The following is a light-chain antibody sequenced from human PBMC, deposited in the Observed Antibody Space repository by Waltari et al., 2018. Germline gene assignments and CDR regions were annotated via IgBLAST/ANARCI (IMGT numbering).Light chain of an antibody. CDR1: QSVRSNY. V-gene: IGKV3-20*01. Sequence: DIVLTQSPGTLSLSPGERATLSCRASQSVRSNYLAWYQQKPCQAPRHLIYAASSRATGIPDTFSGSGSGTDFTLTISRLEPEDFAVYYCQQYGSSPRTFGQGTKVEIK. J-gene: IGKJ1*01. CDR2: AAS. CDR3: QQYGSSPRT.